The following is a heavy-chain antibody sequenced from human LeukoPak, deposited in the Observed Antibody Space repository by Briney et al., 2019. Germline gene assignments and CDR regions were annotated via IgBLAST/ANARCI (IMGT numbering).Heavy chain of an antibody. CDR3: ANQAGIIDY. J-gene: IGHJ4*02. CDR1: GFTFSSYW. Sequence: GGSLRLSCAASGFTFSSYWMSWVRQAPGKGLEWVANIKQDGSEKYYVDSVKGRFTISRDNSKNTLYLQMNSLRAEDTAVYYCANQAGIIDYWGRGTLVTVSS. V-gene: IGHV3-7*03. D-gene: IGHD6-19*01. CDR2: IKQDGSEK.